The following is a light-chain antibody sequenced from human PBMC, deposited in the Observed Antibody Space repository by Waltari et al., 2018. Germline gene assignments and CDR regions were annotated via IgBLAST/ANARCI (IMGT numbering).Light chain of an antibody. CDR1: QGIGRY. V-gene: IGKV3-20*01. Sequence: ELVLTPSHGTLSLCLGDRASPPCRASQGIGRYLPWYQQKPDQAPRLLIYGASSRATGIPDRFSGSGSGTDFSLTISRLEPEDFAVYYCQNHERLPATFGQGTKVEIK. J-gene: IGKJ1*01. CDR3: QNHERLPAT. CDR2: GAS.